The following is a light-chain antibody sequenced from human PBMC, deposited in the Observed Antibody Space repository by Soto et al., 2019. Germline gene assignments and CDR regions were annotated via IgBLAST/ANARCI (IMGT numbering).Light chain of an antibody. V-gene: IGKV3-15*01. Sequence: EIVMTQSPASLSLSPGERANLSCRASQSVGNNLAWYQQKPGQAPRLLIYGASTRATGIPSRFSGSGSGTDFTLTISSLQSEDFAVYFCQQNNNWPPGTFGQGTKLEIK. J-gene: IGKJ2*01. CDR3: QQNNNWPPGT. CDR2: GAS. CDR1: QSVGNN.